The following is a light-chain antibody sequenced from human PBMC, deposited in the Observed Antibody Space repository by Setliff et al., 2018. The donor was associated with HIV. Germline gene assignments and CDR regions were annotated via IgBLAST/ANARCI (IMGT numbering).Light chain of an antibody. CDR2: RNN. J-gene: IGLJ1*01. CDR3: AAWDDSLSCYV. CDR1: SSNIGKNY. V-gene: IGLV1-47*01. Sequence: QSALAQPPSASATPGQRVAISCSGSSSNIGKNYVYWYQQLPGMAPKLLISRNNLRPSGVPDRFSGFKSGTSASLAISGLQPEDEGDFYCAAWDDSLSCYVFGSGTKVTVL.